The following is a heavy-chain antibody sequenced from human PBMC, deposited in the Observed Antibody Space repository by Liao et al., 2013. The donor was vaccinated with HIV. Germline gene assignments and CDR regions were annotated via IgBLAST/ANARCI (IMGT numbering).Heavy chain of an antibody. CDR3: ARAGTYRDGSGIYFYHMDV. CDR2: LYHVGGYP. CDR1: GGSISSGSYY. V-gene: IGHV4-61*02. Sequence: QLQLQESGPGLVKPSQTLSLTCTVSGGSISSGSYYWNWIRQPAGKGLEWIGPYLYHVGGYPTTTPSLKSRVAISIDTSKNQVSLKLTSVTAADTAVYYCARAGTYRDGSGIYFYHMDVWGKGTSVTVSS. D-gene: IGHD2-21*01. J-gene: IGHJ6*03.